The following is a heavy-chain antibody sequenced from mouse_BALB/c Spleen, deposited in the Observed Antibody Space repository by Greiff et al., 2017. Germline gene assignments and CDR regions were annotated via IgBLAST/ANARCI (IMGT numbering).Heavy chain of an antibody. D-gene: IGHD4-1*02. Sequence: EVHLVESGGGLVQPGGSRKLSCAASGFTFISFGMHWVRQAPEKGLEWVAYISSGSSTIYYADTVKGRFTISRDNPKNTLFLQMTSLRSEDTAMYYCAATGTDYWGQGTTLTVSS. CDR2: ISSGSSTI. J-gene: IGHJ2*01. CDR3: AATGTDY. CDR1: GFTFISFG. V-gene: IGHV5-17*02.